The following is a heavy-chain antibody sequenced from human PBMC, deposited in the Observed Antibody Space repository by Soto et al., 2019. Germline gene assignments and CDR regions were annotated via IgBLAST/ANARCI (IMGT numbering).Heavy chain of an antibody. Sequence: GASVKVSCKASGYTFTSYDINWVRQAAGQGLEWMGWMNPNSGNTGHAQKFQGRVTMTRNTSMNTAYMELSSLGSEGTAVYYCARGVYGSGCYYTNYYYHLDVWGKGATVTVSS. CDR3: ARGVYGSGCYYTNYYYHLDV. CDR2: MNPNSGNT. V-gene: IGHV1-8*01. J-gene: IGHJ6*03. D-gene: IGHD3-10*01. CDR1: GYTFTSYD.